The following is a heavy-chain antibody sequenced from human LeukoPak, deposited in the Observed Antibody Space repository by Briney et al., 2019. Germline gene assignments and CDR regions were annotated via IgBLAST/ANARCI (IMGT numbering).Heavy chain of an antibody. CDR1: GYTLTELS. J-gene: IGHJ5*02. V-gene: IGHV1-24*01. Sequence: ASVKVSCKVSGYTLTELSMHWVRQAPGKGLEWMGGFDPEDGETIYAQKFQGRVTMTEDTSTGTAYMELSSLRSEDTAVYYSATGGVLVELHNWFDPWGQGTLVTVSS. D-gene: IGHD1-7*01. CDR2: FDPEDGET. CDR3: ATGGVLVELHNWFDP.